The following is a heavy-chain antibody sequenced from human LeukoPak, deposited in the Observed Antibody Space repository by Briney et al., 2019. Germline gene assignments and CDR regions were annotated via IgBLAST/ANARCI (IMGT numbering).Heavy chain of an antibody. V-gene: IGHV1-2*02. CDR3: ARGDIYGNYAY. CDR2: INPHSGGT. Sequence: ASVKVSCKASGYTFTSYYMHWVRQAPGQGLEWMGWINPHSGGTNYAQKFQGRVTMTRDTSISTAYMELSRLRSDDTAVYYCARGDIYGNYAYWGQGTLVTVSS. CDR1: GYTFTSYY. J-gene: IGHJ4*02. D-gene: IGHD4-11*01.